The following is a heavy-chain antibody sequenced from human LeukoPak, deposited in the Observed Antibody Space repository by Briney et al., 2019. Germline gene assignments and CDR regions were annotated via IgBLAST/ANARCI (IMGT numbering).Heavy chain of an antibody. Sequence: PGRSLTLSCAASGFTFSSYGMHWVRQAPGKGLEWVAVIWYGGSNKYYADSVKGRFTISRDNSKNTLYLQMNSLRAEDTAVYYCARGPGAAATYFDYWGQGTLVTVSS. CDR3: ARGPGAAATYFDY. J-gene: IGHJ4*02. D-gene: IGHD2-15*01. CDR2: IWYGGSNK. V-gene: IGHV3-33*01. CDR1: GFTFSSYG.